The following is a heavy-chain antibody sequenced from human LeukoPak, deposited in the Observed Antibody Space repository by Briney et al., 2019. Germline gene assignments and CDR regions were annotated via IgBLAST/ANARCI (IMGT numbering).Heavy chain of an antibody. CDR1: GFTFSSYS. J-gene: IGHJ4*02. Sequence: PGGSLRLSCAASGFTFSSYSMNWVRQAPGKGLDWVSYISSSSSTIYYADSVKGRFTISRDNAKNSLYLQMNSLRDEDTAVYYCASQPPQDCSGGSCYPGTGFDYWGQGTLVTVSS. CDR3: ASQPPQDCSGGSCYPGTGFDY. V-gene: IGHV3-48*02. D-gene: IGHD2-15*01. CDR2: ISSSSSTI.